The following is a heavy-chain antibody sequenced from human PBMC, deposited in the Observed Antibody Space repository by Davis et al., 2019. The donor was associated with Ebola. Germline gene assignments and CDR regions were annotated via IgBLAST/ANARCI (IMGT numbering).Heavy chain of an antibody. J-gene: IGHJ6*02. Sequence: GGSLRLSCAASGFTFSSYSMNWVRQAPGKGLEWVSYISSSSSTIYYADSVKGRFTISRDNAKNSLYLQMNSLRDEDTAVYYCARDKGITMVQGVITPIYYYYGMDVWGQGTTVTVSS. CDR1: GFTFSSYS. V-gene: IGHV3-48*02. CDR3: ARDKGITMVQGVITPIYYYYGMDV. D-gene: IGHD3-10*01. CDR2: ISSSSSTI.